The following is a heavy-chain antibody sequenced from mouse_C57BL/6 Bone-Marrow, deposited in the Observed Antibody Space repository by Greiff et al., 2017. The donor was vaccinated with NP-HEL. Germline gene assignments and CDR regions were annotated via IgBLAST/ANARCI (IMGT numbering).Heavy chain of an antibody. CDR1: GYTFTSYW. CDR2: IDPSDSYT. J-gene: IGHJ1*03. Sequence: QVQLQQPGAELVMPGASVKLSCKASGYTFTSYWMHWVKQRPGQGLEWIGEIDPSDSYTNYNQKFKGKSTLTVDKSSSTAYMQLSSLTSEDAAVYYCARGVTTGDDVWGTGTTVTVSS. CDR3: ARGVTTGDDV. D-gene: IGHD2-2*01. V-gene: IGHV1-69*01.